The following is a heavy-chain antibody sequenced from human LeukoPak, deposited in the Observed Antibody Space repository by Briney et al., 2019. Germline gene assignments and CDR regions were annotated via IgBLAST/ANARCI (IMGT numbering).Heavy chain of an antibody. Sequence: SETLSLTCAVYGGSFSGYYWSWIRQPPGKGLEWIGEINHSGSTNYNPSLKSRVTISVDTSKNQFSLKLSSVTAADTAVYYCAREDSGLELYEYLDAFDIWGQGTMVTVSS. V-gene: IGHV4-34*01. J-gene: IGHJ3*02. CDR2: INHSGST. D-gene: IGHD1-7*01. CDR3: AREDSGLELYEYLDAFDI. CDR1: GGSFSGYY.